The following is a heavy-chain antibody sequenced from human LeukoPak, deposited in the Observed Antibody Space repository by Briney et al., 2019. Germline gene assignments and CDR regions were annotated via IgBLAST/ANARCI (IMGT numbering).Heavy chain of an antibody. CDR2: ISSSSSYI. CDR3: VRWNTMIRGILYYYMDV. V-gene: IGHV3-21*01. D-gene: IGHD3-10*01. Sequence: GGSLRPSCAASGFTFSTYRMDWVRQAPGKGLEWVSSISSSSSYIYYADSVKGRFTISRDNAKNSLYLQMNSLRAEDTAIYYCVRWNTMIRGILYYYMDVWGKGTSVTISS. CDR1: GFTFSTYR. J-gene: IGHJ6*03.